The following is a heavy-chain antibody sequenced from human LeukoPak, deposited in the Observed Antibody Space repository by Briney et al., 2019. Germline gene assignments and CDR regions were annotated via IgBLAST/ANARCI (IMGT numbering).Heavy chain of an antibody. CDR2: ISSSSSYI. V-gene: IGHV3-21*01. CDR1: GFTFSSYS. Sequence: GGSLRLSCAASGFTFSSYSMNWVRQAPGKGLEWVSSISSSSSYIYYADSVKGRFTISRDNAKNSLYLQMNGLRAEDTAVYYCARDGIAVAGFPFDYWGQGTLVTVSS. D-gene: IGHD6-19*01. CDR3: ARDGIAVAGFPFDY. J-gene: IGHJ4*02.